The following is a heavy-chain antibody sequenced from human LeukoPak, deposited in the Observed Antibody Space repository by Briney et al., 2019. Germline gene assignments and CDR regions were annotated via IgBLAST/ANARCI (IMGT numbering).Heavy chain of an antibody. V-gene: IGHV3-33*01. CDR3: ARDRLDYGDFDAFDI. Sequence: QSGGSLRLSCAVSGFTFSRYGMHWVRQAPGKGLEWVAVIWYDGSNKYYADSVKGRFTISRDNPKNTLYLQLNSLRAEDTAVYYCARDRLDYGDFDAFDIWGQGTMVIVSS. J-gene: IGHJ3*02. CDR1: GFTFSRYG. D-gene: IGHD4-17*01. CDR2: IWYDGSNK.